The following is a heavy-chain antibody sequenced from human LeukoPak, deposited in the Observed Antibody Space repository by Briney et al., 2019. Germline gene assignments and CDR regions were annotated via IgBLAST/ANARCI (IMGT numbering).Heavy chain of an antibody. D-gene: IGHD3-22*01. J-gene: IGHJ4*02. CDR3: ARSYYDSSGYPHSDLDY. CDR1: GFTFSSYI. Sequence: GGSLRLSCSGSGFTFSSYIMNWVRHAPGKGLEWVSSISESSVYINYADSVKGRFTISRDNAKYSLYLQMTSLRAEDTAVYYCARSYYDSSGYPHSDLDYWGQGTLVTVSS. CDR2: ISESSVYI. V-gene: IGHV3-21*01.